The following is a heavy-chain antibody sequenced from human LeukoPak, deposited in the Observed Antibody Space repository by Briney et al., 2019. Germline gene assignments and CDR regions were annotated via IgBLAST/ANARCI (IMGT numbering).Heavy chain of an antibody. D-gene: IGHD3-10*01. Sequence: GGSLRLSCAASGFTFSSYRMNWVRQAPGKGLEWVSYISSSSSTIYYADSVKGRFTISRDNSKNTLYLQMNSLRAEDTAVYYCAKEDSYGSGSYSFDYWGQGTLVTVSS. J-gene: IGHJ4*02. CDR1: GFTFSSYR. CDR3: AKEDSYGSGSYSFDY. CDR2: ISSSSSTI. V-gene: IGHV3-48*01.